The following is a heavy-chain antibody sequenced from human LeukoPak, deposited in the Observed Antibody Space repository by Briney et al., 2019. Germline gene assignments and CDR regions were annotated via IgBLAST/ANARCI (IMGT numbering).Heavy chain of an antibody. CDR1: GFTFSNSW. V-gene: IGHV3-7*01. Sequence: GGSLRLSCAASGFTFSNSWMSWVRQAPGKGLEWVANIKYDGSEKYYVDSVKGRFTISRDNAKNSLFLQMSTLRSEDTAVYYCARGIDGYYDYWGQGTLVTVSS. J-gene: IGHJ4*02. D-gene: IGHD3-22*01. CDR3: ARGIDGYYDY. CDR2: IKYDGSEK.